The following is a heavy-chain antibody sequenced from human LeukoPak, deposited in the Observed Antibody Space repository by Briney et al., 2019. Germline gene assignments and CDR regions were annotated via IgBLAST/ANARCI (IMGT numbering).Heavy chain of an antibody. Sequence: SETLSLTCTVSGASINSHYWSWIRQPAGRGLEWIGRIYISGSTNYNSSLQSRVTMSVDTSKNQFSLKLSSVTAADTAVYYCASTRRAAVAGRFDSWGQGTLVTVSS. CDR2: IYISGST. CDR3: ASTRRAAVAGRFDS. D-gene: IGHD6-19*01. CDR1: GASINSHY. J-gene: IGHJ4*02. V-gene: IGHV4-4*07.